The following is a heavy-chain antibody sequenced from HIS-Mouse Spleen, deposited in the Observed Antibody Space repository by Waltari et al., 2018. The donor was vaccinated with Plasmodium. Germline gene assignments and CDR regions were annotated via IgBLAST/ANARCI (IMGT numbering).Heavy chain of an antibody. CDR2: ISYDGSNK. CDR3: AKEVLGYYDFWSRPDY. D-gene: IGHD3-3*01. CDR1: GFPFSRYG. J-gene: IGHJ4*02. Sequence: QVQLVESGGGVIQPGRSLRLSCAPCGFPFSRYGMHWVRQAPGKGLEWVAVISYDGSNKYYADSVKGRFTISRDNSKNTLYLQMNSLRAEDTAVYYCAKEVLGYYDFWSRPDYWGQGTLVTVSS. V-gene: IGHV3-30*18.